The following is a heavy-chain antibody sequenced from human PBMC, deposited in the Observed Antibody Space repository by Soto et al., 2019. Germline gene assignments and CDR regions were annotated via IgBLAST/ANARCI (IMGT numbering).Heavy chain of an antibody. CDR1: GFTFYNSW. CDR2: IKRNSDGGRT. V-gene: IGHV3-15*07. Sequence: DVQLVESGGGLVKPGGSLRLSCAASGFTFYNSWMNWVRQAPGKGLEWVGRIKRNSDGGRTDYAAPVKGRFTISRDDSEYTLYLQMNSLKTEDTAVYYCTTGSVEGVWGQGTTVSVSS. CDR3: TTGSVEGV. D-gene: IGHD2-15*01. J-gene: IGHJ6*02.